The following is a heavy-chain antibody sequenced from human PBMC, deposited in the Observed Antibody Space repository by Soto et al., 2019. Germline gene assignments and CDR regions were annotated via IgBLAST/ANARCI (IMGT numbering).Heavy chain of an antibody. CDR1: GGTFSSYA. J-gene: IGHJ6*02. V-gene: IGHV1-69*01. D-gene: IGHD2-2*01. Sequence: QVQLVQSGAEVKKPGSSVKVSCKASGGTFSSYASSWVRQAPGQGLEWMGGIIPIPGTANYAQKFQGRVTITADESTSTAYMELSSPRSEDTAVYYCARSQGSSTSLEIYYYYYYGMDVWGQGTTVTVSS. CDR2: IIPIPGTA. CDR3: ARSQGSSTSLEIYYYYYYGMDV.